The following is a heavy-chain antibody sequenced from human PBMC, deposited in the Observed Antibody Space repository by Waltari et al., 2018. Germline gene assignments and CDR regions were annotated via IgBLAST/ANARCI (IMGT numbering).Heavy chain of an antibody. CDR3: ARGGTSGSYGY. Sequence: QVRLQESGPGLGKPSETLSLNCTVSGGSLSGYYWSWIRQPPGKGLEWIGYIYYSGSTNYNPSLKSRVTISVDTSKNQFSLKLSSVTAADTAVYYCARGGTSGSYGYWGQGTLVTVSS. J-gene: IGHJ4*02. V-gene: IGHV4-59*01. CDR2: IYYSGST. D-gene: IGHD3-10*01. CDR1: GGSLSGYY.